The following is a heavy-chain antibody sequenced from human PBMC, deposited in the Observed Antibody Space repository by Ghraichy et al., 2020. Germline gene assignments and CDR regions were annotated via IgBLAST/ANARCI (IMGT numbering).Heavy chain of an antibody. V-gene: IGHV4-39*01. J-gene: IGHJ2*01. CDR2: LYYSGST. CDR3: ARLQGGGAWYFDF. D-gene: IGHD3-16*01. CDR1: GGSMSSSGYY. Sequence: SETLSLTCTVSGGSMSSSGYYWGWIRQPPGKGLEWIGSLYYSGSTYYNPSLKSRVSISVDTSKNQFSLKLSSVTAADTAVYYCARLQGGGAWYFDFWGRGTLVTVSS.